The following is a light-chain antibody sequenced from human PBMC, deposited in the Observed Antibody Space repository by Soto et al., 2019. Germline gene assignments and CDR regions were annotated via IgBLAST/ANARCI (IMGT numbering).Light chain of an antibody. J-gene: IGLJ1*01. CDR1: SSDVGNYNL. CDR2: EVS. V-gene: IGLV2-23*02. Sequence: QAVVTQPGSVSGSPGQSITISCTGTSSDVGNYNLVSWYQHYPGKAPKLMIFEVSKRPSGVSNRFSGSKSGNTASLTISGLQAEDEADYFCCSYAGSSSYVFGTETKLTVL. CDR3: CSYAGSSSYV.